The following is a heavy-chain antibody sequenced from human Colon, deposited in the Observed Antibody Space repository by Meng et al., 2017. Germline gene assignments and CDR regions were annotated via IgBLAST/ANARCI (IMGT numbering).Heavy chain of an antibody. CDR3: ARDPLMYGSTADY. CDR1: GSTFSNYW. CDR2: IHSDGSNP. D-gene: IGHD6-19*01. V-gene: IGHV3-74*01. Sequence: APSVESGGGLVQPGGSLRLSGVASGSTFSNYWMHWFRQVPGKGLVWVPRIHSDGSNPIYADSVKGRFTISRDNAKNTLYLQMNSLRVEDTGVYYCARDPLMYGSTADYWGQGTLVTVSS. J-gene: IGHJ4*02.